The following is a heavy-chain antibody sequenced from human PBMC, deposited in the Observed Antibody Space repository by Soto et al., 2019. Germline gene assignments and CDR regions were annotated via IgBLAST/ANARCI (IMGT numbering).Heavy chain of an antibody. J-gene: IGHJ6*02. D-gene: IGHD1-26*01. CDR3: ARGVGSYGMDV. CDR1: GFTFSSYG. V-gene: IGHV3-33*01. Sequence: QVQLVESGGGVVQPGRSLRLSCAASGFTFSSYGMHWVRQAPGKGLEWVAVIWYDGSNKYYADSVKGRFTISRDNSKNTLYLQMNSLSAEDTAVYYCARGVGSYGMDVWGQGTTVTVSS. CDR2: IWYDGSNK.